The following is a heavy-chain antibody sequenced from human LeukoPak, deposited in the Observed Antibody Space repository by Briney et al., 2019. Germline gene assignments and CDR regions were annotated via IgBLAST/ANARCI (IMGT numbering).Heavy chain of an antibody. CDR1: GGSISSSNW. Sequence: PSGTLSLTCAVSGGSISSSNWWSWVRQPPGKGLEWIGEIYHSGSTNYNPSLKSRVTISVDTSKNQFSLKLTSVTAADTAVYYCARGREWLVRFGFDYWGQGTLVTVSS. V-gene: IGHV4-4*02. CDR3: ARGREWLVRFGFDY. CDR2: IYHSGST. D-gene: IGHD6-19*01. J-gene: IGHJ4*02.